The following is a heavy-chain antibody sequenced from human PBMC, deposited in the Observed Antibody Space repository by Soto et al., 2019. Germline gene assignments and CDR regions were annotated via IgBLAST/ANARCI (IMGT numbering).Heavy chain of an antibody. V-gene: IGHV3-7*01. J-gene: IGHJ4*02. CDR3: ARDPAWGSLDY. D-gene: IGHD7-27*01. Sequence: GGSLRHSFEVSELSYSGSWMSWVRQAPGKGLEWVADIDPVGSQVLYVASVMGRFTVSRDNAKKSVFLQMDSLRVEDRVFYYWARDPAWGSLDYGARGTLVPVSS. CDR2: IDPVGSQV. CDR1: ELSYSGSW.